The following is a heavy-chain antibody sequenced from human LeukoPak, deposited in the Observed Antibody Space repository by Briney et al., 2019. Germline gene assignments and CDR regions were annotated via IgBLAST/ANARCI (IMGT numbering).Heavy chain of an antibody. CDR1: GGTFSSYT. CDR3: ARAFKYSMSGYYFDY. J-gene: IGHJ4*02. D-gene: IGHD2-21*01. V-gene: IGHV1-69*02. Sequence: ASVKVSCKASGGTFSSYTISWVRQAPGQGLEWMGRIIPILGIANYAQKFQGRVTITADKSTSTAYMELSSLRSEDTAVYYCARAFKYSMSGYYFDYWGQGTLVTVSS. CDR2: IIPILGIA.